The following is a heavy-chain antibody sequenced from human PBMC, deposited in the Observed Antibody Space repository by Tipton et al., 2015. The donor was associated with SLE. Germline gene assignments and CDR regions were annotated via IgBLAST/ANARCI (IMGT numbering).Heavy chain of an antibody. D-gene: IGHD3-3*01. J-gene: IGHJ4*02. CDR2: IYPGDSDT. CDR1: GYSFTSYW. CDR3: ARETYYDFWSGYYKVGYFDY. Sequence: QLVQSGAEVKKPGESLKISCKGSGYSFTSYWIGWVRQMPGKGLEWMGIIYPGDSDTRYSPSFQGQVTISADKSISTAYLQWSSLKASDTAMYYCARETYYDFWSGYYKVGYFDYWGQGTLVTVSS. V-gene: IGHV5-51*03.